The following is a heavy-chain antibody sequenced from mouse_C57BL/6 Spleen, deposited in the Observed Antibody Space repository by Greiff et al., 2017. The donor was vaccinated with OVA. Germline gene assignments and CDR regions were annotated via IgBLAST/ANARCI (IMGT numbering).Heavy chain of an antibody. V-gene: IGHV1-55*01. CDR3: ARFPFTTVRAWFAY. D-gene: IGHD1-1*01. J-gene: IGHJ3*01. CDR1: GYTFTSYW. Sequence: QVQLQQPGAELVKPGASVKMSCKASGYTFTSYWITWVKQRPGQGLEWIGDIYPGSGSTNYNEKFKSKATLTVDTSSSTAYMQLSSLTSEDSAVYYCARFPFTTVRAWFAYWGQGTLVTVSA. CDR2: IYPGSGST.